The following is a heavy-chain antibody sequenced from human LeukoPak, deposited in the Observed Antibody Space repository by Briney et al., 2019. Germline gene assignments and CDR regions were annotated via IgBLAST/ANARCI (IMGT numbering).Heavy chain of an antibody. Sequence: NPSETLFLTCTVSGGSISSSSYYWGWIRQPPGKGLEWIGSIYYSGSTYYNPSLKSRVTISVDTSKNQFSLKLSSVTAADTAVYYCARLPGYSSSWYAAGTYYFDYWGQGTLVTVSS. J-gene: IGHJ4*02. CDR2: IYYSGST. CDR1: GGSISSSSYY. CDR3: ARLPGYSSSWYAAGTYYFDY. V-gene: IGHV4-39*07. D-gene: IGHD6-13*01.